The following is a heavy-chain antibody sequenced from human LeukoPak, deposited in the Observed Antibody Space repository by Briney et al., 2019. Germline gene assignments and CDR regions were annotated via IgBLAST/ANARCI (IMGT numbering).Heavy chain of an antibody. J-gene: IGHJ4*02. CDR3: ASSTVTTSLVYFDY. CDR1: GGTFSSYA. Sequence: ASVKVSCKASGGTFSSYAISWVRQAPGQGLEWMGRIIPILGIANYAQKFQGRVTITADRSTSTAYMELSSLRSEDTAVYYCASSTVTTSLVYFDYWGQGTLVTVSS. D-gene: IGHD4-17*01. CDR2: IIPILGIA. V-gene: IGHV1-69*04.